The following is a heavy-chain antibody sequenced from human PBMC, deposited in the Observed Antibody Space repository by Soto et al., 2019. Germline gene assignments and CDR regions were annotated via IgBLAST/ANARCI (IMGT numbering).Heavy chain of an antibody. CDR3: AKDRMYYYGSGIQSYFDY. Sequence: GGSLSLSCAASGFTFTSYAMSWVRQAPGKGLEWVSGIGGSAGRTYYADSVKGRFTISRDSSKNTLYLLMNGLRAEDTAVYYCAKDRMYYYGSGIQSYFDYWGQGTLVTVSS. D-gene: IGHD3-10*01. CDR2: IGGSAGRT. CDR1: GFTFTSYA. V-gene: IGHV3-23*01. J-gene: IGHJ4*02.